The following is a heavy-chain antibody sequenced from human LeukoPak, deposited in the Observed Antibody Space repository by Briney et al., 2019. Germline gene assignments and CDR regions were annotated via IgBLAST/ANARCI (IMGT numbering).Heavy chain of an antibody. J-gene: IGHJ3*02. CDR2: MNPNSGNT. D-gene: IGHD3-22*01. V-gene: IGHV1-8*03. CDR3: ARGRAMIVPGEAFDI. CDR1: GYTFTSYD. Sequence: ASVKVSCKASGYTFTSYDINWVRQATGQGLEWMGWMNPNSGNTGYAQKFQGRVTITRNTSISTAYMELSSLRSEDTAVYYCARGRAMIVPGEAFDIWGQGTMVTVSS.